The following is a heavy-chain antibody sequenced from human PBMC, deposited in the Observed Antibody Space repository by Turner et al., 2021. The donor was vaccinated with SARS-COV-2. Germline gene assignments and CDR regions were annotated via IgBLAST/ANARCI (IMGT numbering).Heavy chain of an antibody. CDR1: GFTLSRYS. V-gene: IGHV3-21*01. CDR3: ASIAAADPKYYHYYGMDV. D-gene: IGHD6-13*01. Sequence: EVQLVESGGGLVKPGGSLKCSCAASGFTLSRYSMNWVRQAPGKGLEWVSSISSSSSYIYYADSVKGRFTICRDNAKNSLYLQMNSLRAEDTAVYYCASIAAADPKYYHYYGMDVWGQGTTVTVSS. CDR2: ISSSSSYI. J-gene: IGHJ6*02.